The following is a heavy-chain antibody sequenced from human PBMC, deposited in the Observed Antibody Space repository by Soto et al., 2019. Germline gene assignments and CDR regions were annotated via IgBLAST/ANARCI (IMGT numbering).Heavy chain of an antibody. CDR3: ARVGELDCSSTSCYYYYYHGMDV. J-gene: IGHJ6*02. D-gene: IGHD2-2*01. V-gene: IGHV3-30-3*01. CDR1: GFTFSSYA. CDR2: ISYDGSNK. Sequence: VGSLRLSCAASGFTFSSYAMHWVRQAPGKGLEWVAVISYDGSNKYYADSVKGRFTISKDNSKNTLYLQMNSLRAEDTAVYYCARVGELDCSSTSCYYYYYHGMDVWGQGTTVTVSS.